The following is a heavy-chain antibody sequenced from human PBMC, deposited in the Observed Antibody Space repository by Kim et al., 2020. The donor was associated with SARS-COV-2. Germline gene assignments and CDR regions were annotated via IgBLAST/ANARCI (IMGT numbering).Heavy chain of an antibody. V-gene: IGHV3-30*04. CDR3: ARDRGRHFDY. Sequence: GGSLRLSCAASGFTFSSYAMHWVRQAPGKGLEWVAVISYDGSNKYYADSVKGRFTISRDNSKNTLYLQMNSLRAEDTAVYYCARDRGRHFDYWGQGTLVTVSS. J-gene: IGHJ4*02. D-gene: IGHD3-10*01. CDR2: ISYDGSNK. CDR1: GFTFSSYA.